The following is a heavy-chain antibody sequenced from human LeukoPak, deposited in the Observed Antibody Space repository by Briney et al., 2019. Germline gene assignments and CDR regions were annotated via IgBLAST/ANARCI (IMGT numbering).Heavy chain of an antibody. CDR2: IYSGGST. CDR1: GFTVSSNY. V-gene: IGHV3-53*01. D-gene: IGHD3-22*01. Sequence: GGSLRLSCAASGFTVSSNYMSWVRQAPGKGLEWVSVIYSGGSTYYADSVKGRFTISRDNSNNTLYLQMNSLRAADTAAYYCARGLYYFDTSGYLYYWGQGTLVTVSS. J-gene: IGHJ4*02. CDR3: ARGLYYFDTSGYLYY.